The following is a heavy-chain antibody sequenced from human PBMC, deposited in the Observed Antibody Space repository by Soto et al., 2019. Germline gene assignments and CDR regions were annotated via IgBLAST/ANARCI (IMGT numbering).Heavy chain of an antibody. D-gene: IGHD6-13*01. CDR3: ASLVNGQHEYFDY. Sequence: SETLSLTCIVSGGSISSRSYYWGWIRQPPGKGLEWIGTISFSGSTYYGLSLKSRLTISVDTSRNHFSLKPSSVTAADTAVYYCASLVNGQHEYFDYWGQGALVTVSS. CDR1: GGSISSRSYY. V-gene: IGHV4-39*02. CDR2: ISFSGST. J-gene: IGHJ4*02.